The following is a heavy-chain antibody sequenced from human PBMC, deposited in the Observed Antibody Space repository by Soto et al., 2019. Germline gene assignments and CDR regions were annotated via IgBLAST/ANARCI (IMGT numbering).Heavy chain of an antibody. J-gene: IGHJ4*01. CDR3: ARGSKDSYPWSRIYDF. CDR2: ITDTGGAA. D-gene: IGHD1-26*01. V-gene: IGHV3-23*01. CDR1: GITFGGFD. Sequence: EVQLLESGGGLVQPGGSLRLSCVASGITFGGFDMSWVRLAPGEGLEWVSTITDTGGAANYADSVRGRFTITRDDAKKTPYLQMGSLRAGDSAVYVCARGSKDSYPWSRIYDFWGRGTLVTLSP.